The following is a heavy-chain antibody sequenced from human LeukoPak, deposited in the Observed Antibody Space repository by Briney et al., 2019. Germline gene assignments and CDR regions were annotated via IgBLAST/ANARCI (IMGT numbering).Heavy chain of an antibody. J-gene: IGHJ6*02. Sequence: PGGSLRLSCAASGFTFSSYWMSWVRQAPGKGLEWVASIKQDGSEKYYVDPVKGRFTISRDNAKNSLYLQMNSLRAEDTAVYYCARVGIAVAGTGPYYYGMDVWGQGTTVTVSS. CDR3: ARVGIAVAGTGPYYYGMDV. D-gene: IGHD6-19*01. CDR2: IKQDGSEK. CDR1: GFTFSSYW. V-gene: IGHV3-7*03.